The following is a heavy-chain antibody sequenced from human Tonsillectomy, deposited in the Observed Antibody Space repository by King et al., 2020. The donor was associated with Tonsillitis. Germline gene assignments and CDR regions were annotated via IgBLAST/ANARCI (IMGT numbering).Heavy chain of an antibody. J-gene: IGHJ4*02. D-gene: IGHD3-22*01. V-gene: IGHV3-33*05. CDR2: ISHDGSNT. Sequence: VQLVESGGGVVQPGRSLRLSCAASGFTFSAYGMHWVRQAPGKGLERLALISHDGSNTYYVDSVKGRFTISRDNSKDTLYLQMTSLRAEDTAVYYCSRDGHYYSIDYWGQGTLVTVSS. CDR1: GFTFSAYG. CDR3: SRDGHYYSIDY.